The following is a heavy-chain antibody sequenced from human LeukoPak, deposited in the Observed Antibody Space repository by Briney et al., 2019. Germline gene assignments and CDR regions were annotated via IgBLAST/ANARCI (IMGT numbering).Heavy chain of an antibody. CDR2: INSEGSST. Sequence: GGSLRLSCAASGFTFSSYRIHWVRQAPGKGLVWVSRINSEGSSTSYADSVKGRFTISRDNAKNTLYLQMNSLRAEDTAVYYCARDYDRYYMDVWGKGTTVTVSS. CDR1: GFTFSSYR. V-gene: IGHV3-74*01. D-gene: IGHD3-3*01. J-gene: IGHJ6*03. CDR3: ARDYDRYYMDV.